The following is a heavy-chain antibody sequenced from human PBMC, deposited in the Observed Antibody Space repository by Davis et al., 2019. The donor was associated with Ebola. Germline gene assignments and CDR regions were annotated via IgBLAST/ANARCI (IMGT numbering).Heavy chain of an antibody. D-gene: IGHD5-12*01. CDR1: GFTFSSYE. CDR3: ARDRSGYDFSPTTA. Sequence: PGGSLRLSCAASGFTFSSYEMNWVRQAPGKGLEWVSYISSSGSTIYYADSVKGRFTISRDNAKNSLYLQMNSLRAEDTAVYYCARDRSGYDFSPTTAWGQGTLVTVSS. J-gene: IGHJ5*02. CDR2: ISSSGSTI. V-gene: IGHV3-48*03.